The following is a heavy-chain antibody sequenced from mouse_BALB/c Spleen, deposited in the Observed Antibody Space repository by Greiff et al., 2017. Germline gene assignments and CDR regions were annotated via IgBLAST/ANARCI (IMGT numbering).Heavy chain of an antibody. J-gene: IGHJ1*01. CDR1: GYTFTSYW. D-gene: IGHD1-1*01. CDR2: IYPGDGDT. Sequence: VQLQQSGAELARPGASVKLSCKASGYTFTSYWMQWVKQRPGQGLEWIGAIYPGDGDTRYTQKFKGKATLTADKSSSTAYMQLSSLASEDSAVYYCARVITTVVATDWYFDVWGAGTTVTVSS. V-gene: IGHV1-87*01. CDR3: ARVITTVVATDWYFDV.